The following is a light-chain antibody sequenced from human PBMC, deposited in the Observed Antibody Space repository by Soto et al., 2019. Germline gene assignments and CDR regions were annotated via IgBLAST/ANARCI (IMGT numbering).Light chain of an antibody. CDR1: NIGDRS. Sequence: SYELTQPPSVSVAPGKTASISCGGSNIGDRSVHWYQQKPGQAPVLVIYFDDDRPSGIPERFSGSNSENTATLTISRVEVGDEADYFCQVWDSTRDVVVFGGGTKLTVL. CDR2: FDD. CDR3: QVWDSTRDVVV. J-gene: IGLJ2*01. V-gene: IGLV3-21*04.